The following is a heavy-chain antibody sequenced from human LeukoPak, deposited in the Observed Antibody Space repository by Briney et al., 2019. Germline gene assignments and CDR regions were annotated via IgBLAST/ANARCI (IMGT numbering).Heavy chain of an antibody. CDR3: ARPRYTNSQDAFDI. CDR1: GYTFTGYY. V-gene: IGHV1-46*01. Sequence: ASVKVSCKASGYTFTGYYMHWVRQAPGQGLEWMGIIDPSSGGSTSAQTFQVRVTMTRDMSTSTVYMELSSLTSEDTAVYYCARPRYTNSQDAFDIWGQGTMVTVSS. J-gene: IGHJ3*02. D-gene: IGHD3-9*01. CDR2: IDPSSGGS.